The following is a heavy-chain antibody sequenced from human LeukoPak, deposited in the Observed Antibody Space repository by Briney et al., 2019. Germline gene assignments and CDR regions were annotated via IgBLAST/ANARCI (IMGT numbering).Heavy chain of an antibody. CDR1: GYTFTVFY. Sequence: ASVKVSCKASGYTFTVFYMQWVRQAPGQGLEWMGWINPNSGGTYFAQKFQGRVTMTRDTSTSTAYMELRSLRSDDTAVYYCARDGHYGSGHVDYWGQGTLVTVSS. CDR3: ARDGHYGSGHVDY. D-gene: IGHD3-10*01. CDR2: INPNSGGT. J-gene: IGHJ4*02. V-gene: IGHV1-2*02.